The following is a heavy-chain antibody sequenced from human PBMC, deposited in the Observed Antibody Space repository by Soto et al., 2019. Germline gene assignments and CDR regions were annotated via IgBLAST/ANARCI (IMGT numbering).Heavy chain of an antibody. J-gene: IGHJ6*02. CDR3: ARDRLTIFGVVNYYYGMDV. V-gene: IGHV1-2*02. Sequence: ASVKVSCKASGYTFTGYYMHWVRQAPGQGLEWMGWINPNSGDAKYAQKFQGRVIMTRDTSISTAYMDLSRLRSDDTAVYYCARDRLTIFGVVNYYYGMDVWGQGTTVTVSS. CDR1: GYTFTGYY. CDR2: INPNSGDA. D-gene: IGHD3-3*01.